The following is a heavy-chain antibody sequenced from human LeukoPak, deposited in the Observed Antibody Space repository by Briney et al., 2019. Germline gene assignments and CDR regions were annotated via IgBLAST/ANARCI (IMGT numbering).Heavy chain of an antibody. V-gene: IGHV2-70*11. J-gene: IGHJ4*02. D-gene: IGHD1-26*01. Sequence: SGPALVKPTQTLTLTCSFSGFSHSTSGMCVSWIRQPPGKALEWLARIDWDADKYYSTSLKTRLTISKDTSKNQVVLTMTNMDPVDTASYYCARMGCGSYPNYFDYWGQGILVTVSS. CDR2: IDWDADK. CDR1: GFSHSTSGMC. CDR3: ARMGCGSYPNYFDY.